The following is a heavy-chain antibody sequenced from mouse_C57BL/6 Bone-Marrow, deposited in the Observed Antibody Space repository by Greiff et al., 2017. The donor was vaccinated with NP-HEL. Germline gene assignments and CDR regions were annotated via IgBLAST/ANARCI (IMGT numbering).Heavy chain of an antibody. CDR1: GYTFTDYY. D-gene: IGHD2-4*01. CDR2: INPNNGGT. V-gene: IGHV1-26*01. CDR3: ARGYDYPFDY. J-gene: IGHJ2*01. Sequence: EVQLQQSGPELVKPGASVKISCKASGYTFTDYYMNWVKQSHGKSLEWIGDINPNNGGTSYNQKFKGKATLTVDKSSSTAYMELRSVTSEDSGVYYCARGYDYPFDYWGQGTTLTVSS.